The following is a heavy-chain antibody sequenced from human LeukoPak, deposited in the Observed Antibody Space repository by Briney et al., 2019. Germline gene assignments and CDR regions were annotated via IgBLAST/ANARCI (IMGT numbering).Heavy chain of an antibody. Sequence: SETLSLTCAVSGYSISSGYYWGWIRQPPGKGLEWIGSIYHSGSTYYNPSLKSRVTISVDTSKNQFSLKLSSVTAADTAVYYCARGVSRPVGYYYMDVWGKGTTVTVSS. J-gene: IGHJ6*03. V-gene: IGHV4-38-2*01. CDR2: IYHSGST. CDR3: ARGVSRPVGYYYMDV. CDR1: GYSISSGYY.